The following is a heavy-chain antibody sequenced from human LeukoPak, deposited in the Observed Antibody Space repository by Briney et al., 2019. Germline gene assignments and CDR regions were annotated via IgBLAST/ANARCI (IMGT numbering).Heavy chain of an antibody. Sequence: PGRSLRLSCAASGFTFSSYGMHWVRQAPGKGLEWVAVISYDGSNKYYADSVKGRFTISRDYSKNTLYLQMNSLRAEDTAVYYCAKDQLRYSSGWYVHPIDYWGQGTLVTVSS. CDR2: ISYDGSNK. J-gene: IGHJ4*02. CDR1: GFTFSSYG. V-gene: IGHV3-30*18. CDR3: AKDQLRYSSGWYVHPIDY. D-gene: IGHD6-19*01.